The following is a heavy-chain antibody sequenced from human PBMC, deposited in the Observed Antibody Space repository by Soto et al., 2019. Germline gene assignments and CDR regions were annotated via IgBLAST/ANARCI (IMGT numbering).Heavy chain of an antibody. J-gene: IGHJ5*02. V-gene: IGHV3-30-3*01. Sequence: PGGSLRLSCAASGFTFSSYAMHWVRQAPGKGLEWVAVISYDGSNKYYADSVKGRFTISRDNSKNTLYLQMNSLRAEDTAVYYCAGKRPPYIEAADLNNWFDPWGQGTLVTVSS. CDR3: AGKRPPYIEAADLNNWFDP. D-gene: IGHD6-13*01. CDR1: GFTFSSYA. CDR2: ISYDGSNK.